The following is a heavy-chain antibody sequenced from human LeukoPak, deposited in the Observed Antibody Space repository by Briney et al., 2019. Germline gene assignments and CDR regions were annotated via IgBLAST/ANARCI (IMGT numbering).Heavy chain of an antibody. CDR3: ARVAREDSWYFSVYYYYYYMDV. J-gene: IGHJ6*03. CDR1: GFTFSSYG. Sequence: GGSLRLSCAASGFTFSSYGMQWVRQAPGKGLEWVAFIQYDGSDKYYADSVKGRFTISRDNSKNTLYLQMNSLRAEDTAVYYCARVAREDSWYFSVYYYYYYMDVWGKGTTVTVPS. CDR2: IQYDGSDK. D-gene: IGHD6-13*01. V-gene: IGHV3-30*02.